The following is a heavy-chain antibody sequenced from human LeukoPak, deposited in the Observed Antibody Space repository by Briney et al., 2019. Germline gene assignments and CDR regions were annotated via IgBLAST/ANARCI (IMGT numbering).Heavy chain of an antibody. D-gene: IGHD3-22*01. Sequence: ASVKVSCKASGYTFTGYYMHWVRQAPGQGLEWMGRINPNSGDTNYAQKFQGRVTMTRDTSISTAYMELSRLRSDDTAVYYCARVGAETYYYDSSGYRPFDYWGQGTLVTVSS. CDR1: GYTFTGYY. V-gene: IGHV1-2*06. CDR3: ARVGAETYYYDSSGYRPFDY. CDR2: INPNSGDT. J-gene: IGHJ4*02.